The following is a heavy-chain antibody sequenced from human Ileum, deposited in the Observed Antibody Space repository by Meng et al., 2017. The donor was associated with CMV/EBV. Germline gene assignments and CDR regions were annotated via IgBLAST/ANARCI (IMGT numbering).Heavy chain of an antibody. V-gene: IGHV4-61*01. Sequence: SRTCTVSRGSVSSGSYFWSWIRQPPGKGLEWSGYIYSSGSTSYNPSLKSRVTISIDTSNNQLSLKLSSVTAADTAVYYCARGWGWFDPWGQGTLVTVSS. J-gene: IGHJ5*02. CDR3: ARGWGWFDP. CDR1: RGSVSSGSYF. D-gene: IGHD3-16*01. CDR2: IYSSGST.